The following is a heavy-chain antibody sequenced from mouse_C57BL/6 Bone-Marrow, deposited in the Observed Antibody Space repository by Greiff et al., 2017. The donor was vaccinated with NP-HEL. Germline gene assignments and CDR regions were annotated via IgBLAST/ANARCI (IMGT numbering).Heavy chain of an antibody. J-gene: IGHJ2*01. CDR2: ISSGSSTI. CDR1: GFTFSDYG. V-gene: IGHV5-17*01. CDR3: ARPVDVDYFDY. Sequence: EVQRVESGGGLVKPGGSLKLSCAASGFTFSDYGMHWVRRAPEKGLEWVAYISSGSSTIYYADTVKGRFPISRDNAKNTLFLQMTSLRSEDTAMYYCARPVDVDYFDYWGQGTTLTVSS. D-gene: IGHD1-3*01.